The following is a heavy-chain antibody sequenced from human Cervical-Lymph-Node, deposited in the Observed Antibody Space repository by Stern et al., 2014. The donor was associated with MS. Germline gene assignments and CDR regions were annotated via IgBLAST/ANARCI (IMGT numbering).Heavy chain of an antibody. CDR2: IYWDDNK. CDR3: AHSRIEMLRGVPFDY. Sequence: QVTLRESGPTLVKPTQTLSLTCTCSGFSLTGLGEGVGWIRQSPGGALEWLALIYWDDNKRYNPSLKSRLIITKDISKNHVVLTMTNMVPKDTATYFCAHSRIEMLRGVPFDYWGQGNVVTVSS. J-gene: IGHJ4*01. V-gene: IGHV2-5*02. D-gene: IGHD3-10*01. CDR1: GFSLTGLGEG.